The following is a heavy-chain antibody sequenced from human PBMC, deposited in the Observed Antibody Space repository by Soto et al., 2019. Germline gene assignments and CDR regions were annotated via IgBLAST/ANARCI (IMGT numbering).Heavy chain of an antibody. CDR3: TTDPIVLMVYAPPGPHFDY. CDR2: IKSKTDGGTT. D-gene: IGHD2-8*01. J-gene: IGHJ4*02. Sequence: GGSLRLSCAASGFTFSNAWMSWVRQAPGKGLEWVGRIKSKTDGGTTDYAAPVKGRFTISRDDSKTTLYLQMNSLKTGATAAYYCTTDPIVLMVYAPPGPHFDYWGQGTLVTVSS. V-gene: IGHV3-15*01. CDR1: GFTFSNAW.